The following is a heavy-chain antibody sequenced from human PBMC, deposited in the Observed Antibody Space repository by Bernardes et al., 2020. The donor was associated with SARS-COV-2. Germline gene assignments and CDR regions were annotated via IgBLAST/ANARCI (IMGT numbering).Heavy chain of an antibody. D-gene: IGHD3-3*01. CDR3: TTGGAITIFGVVIVMDASDI. CDR2: IKSKTDGGTT. CDR1: GFTFSNAW. Sequence: GGSLRLSCAASGFTFSNAWMSWVRQAPGKGLEWVGRIKSKTDGGTTDYAAPVKGRFTISRDDSKNTLYLQMNSLKTEDTAVYYCTTGGAITIFGVVIVMDASDIWGQGTMVTVSS. V-gene: IGHV3-15*01. J-gene: IGHJ3*02.